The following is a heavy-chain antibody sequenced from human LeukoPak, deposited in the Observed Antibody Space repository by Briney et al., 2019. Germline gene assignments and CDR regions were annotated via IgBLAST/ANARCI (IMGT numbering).Heavy chain of an antibody. CDR1: GFTFSDYY. CDR3: AKSLPSVVVVTSNFDY. J-gene: IGHJ4*02. Sequence: GGSLRLSCAASGFTFSDYYMSWVRQAPGKGLEWVSAISGSGGSTYYADSVKGRFTISRDNSKNTLYLQMNSLRAEDTAVYYCAKSLPSVVVVTSNFDYWGQGTLVTVSS. V-gene: IGHV3-23*01. D-gene: IGHD3-22*01. CDR2: ISGSGGST.